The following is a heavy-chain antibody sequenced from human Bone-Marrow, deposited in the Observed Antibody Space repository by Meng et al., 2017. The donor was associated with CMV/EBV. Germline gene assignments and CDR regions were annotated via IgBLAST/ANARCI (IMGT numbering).Heavy chain of an antibody. CDR1: GGTFSSYA. V-gene: IGHV1-69*10. CDR3: ARDDGGGYCSSTSCYRLVRYGMDV. Sequence: SVKVSCKASGGTFSSYAISWVRQAPGQGLEWMGGIIPILGIANYAQKFQGRVTITADKSTSTAYMELSSLRSEDTAVYYCARDDGGGYCSSTSCYRLVRYGMDVWGQGTTVTVSS. J-gene: IGHJ6*02. CDR2: IIPILGIA. D-gene: IGHD2-2*02.